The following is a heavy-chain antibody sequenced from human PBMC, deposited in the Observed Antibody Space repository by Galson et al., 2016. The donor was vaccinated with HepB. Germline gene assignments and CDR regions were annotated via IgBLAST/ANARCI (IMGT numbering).Heavy chain of an antibody. V-gene: IGHV1-18*01. CDR1: GYRFTSYG. Sequence: SVKVSCKASGYRFTSYGVSWVRQAPGQGLEWMAWISPYNGNTNFAQRFQDRLTLTADTSTSTVYLELRNLRPDDTAVYYCARELGIVVTGSPFDYWGQGTLVTVSS. J-gene: IGHJ4*02. D-gene: IGHD3-22*01. CDR2: ISPYNGNT. CDR3: ARELGIVVTGSPFDY.